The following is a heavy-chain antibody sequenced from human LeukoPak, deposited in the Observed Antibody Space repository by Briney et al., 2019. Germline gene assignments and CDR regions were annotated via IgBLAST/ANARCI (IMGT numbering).Heavy chain of an antibody. CDR1: GYSISSGYY. D-gene: IGHD2-2*01. Sequence: PSETLSLTCAVSGYSISSGYYWGWIRQPPGKGLEWIGSIYHSGSTYCNPSLKSRVTISVDTSKNQFSLKLSSVTAADTAVYYCARLHQGNSDYWGQGTLVTVSS. CDR3: ARLHQGNSDY. J-gene: IGHJ4*02. V-gene: IGHV4-38-2*01. CDR2: IYHSGST.